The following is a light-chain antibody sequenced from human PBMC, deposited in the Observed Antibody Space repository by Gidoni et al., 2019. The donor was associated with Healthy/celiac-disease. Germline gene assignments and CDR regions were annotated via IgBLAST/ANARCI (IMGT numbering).Light chain of an antibody. J-gene: IGLJ2*01. CDR2: KDS. CDR1: VLAKKY. V-gene: IGLV3-27*01. Sequence: SYELTQPSSVSVSPGQTARITCSGDVLAKKYARWFQQQPGQAPVLVIYKDSARPSGIPGRFSGSSAGTTGTLTISGAQVEDEAEYYCYSAADNLGAFGGGTKLTVL. CDR3: YSAADNLGA.